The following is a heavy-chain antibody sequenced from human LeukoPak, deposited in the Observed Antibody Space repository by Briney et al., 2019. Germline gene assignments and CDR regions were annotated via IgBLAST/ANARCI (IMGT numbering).Heavy chain of an antibody. D-gene: IGHD3-22*01. CDR2: IYYSGST. Sequence: PSQTLSLTCTVSGGSISSGDYYWSWIRQPPGKGLEWIGYIYYSGSTYYNPSLKSRVTISVDTSKNQFSLKLSSETAADTAVYYCARDLYYYDSSGYYRFDYWGQGTLVTVSS. J-gene: IGHJ4*02. V-gene: IGHV4-30-4*01. CDR1: GGSISSGDYY. CDR3: ARDLYYYDSSGYYRFDY.